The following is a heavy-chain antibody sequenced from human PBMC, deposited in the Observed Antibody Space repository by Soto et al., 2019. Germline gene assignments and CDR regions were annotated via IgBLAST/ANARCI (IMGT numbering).Heavy chain of an antibody. CDR2: ISSDGKNK. CDR1: GYPFNYYN. D-gene: IGHD3-10*01. Sequence: QVQLVESGGGVVQPGRSLRLFCAASGYPFNYYNLHWVRQAPGKGLEWVAVISSDGKNKYYADSVKGRFTISRDNSVNTLYLQRSSLRTEDTAVYYCARPVSDYYGSGVDYWGKGTLVTVSS. V-gene: IGHV3-30*04. CDR3: ARPVSDYYGSGVDY. J-gene: IGHJ4*02.